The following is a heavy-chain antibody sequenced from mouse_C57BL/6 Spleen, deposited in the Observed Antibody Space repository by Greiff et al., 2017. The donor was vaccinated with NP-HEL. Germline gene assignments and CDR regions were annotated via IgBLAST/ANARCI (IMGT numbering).Heavy chain of an antibody. V-gene: IGHV5-6*02. Sequence: DVKLVESGGDLVKPGGSLKLSCAASGFTFSSYGMSWVRQTPDKRLEWVATISSGGSYTYYPDSVKGRFTISRDNAKNTLYLQMSSLKSEDTAMYYCARHVLDSSGLYYFDYWGQGTTLTVSS. CDR3: ARHVLDSSGLYYFDY. CDR2: ISSGGSYT. J-gene: IGHJ2*01. CDR1: GFTFSSYG. D-gene: IGHD3-2*02.